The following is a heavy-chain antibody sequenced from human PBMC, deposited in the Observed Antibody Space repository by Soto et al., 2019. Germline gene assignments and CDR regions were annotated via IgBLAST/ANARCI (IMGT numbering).Heavy chain of an antibody. CDR3: ARHDMITFGGYRDTELKEPLDY. V-gene: IGHV4-39*01. J-gene: IGHJ4*02. CDR2: IYYSGST. D-gene: IGHD3-16*01. CDR1: GGSISSSSYY. Sequence: SETLSLTCTVSGGSISSSSYYWGWIRQPPGKGLEWIGSIYYSGSTYYNPSLKSRVTISVDTSKNQFSLKLSSVTAADTAVYYCARHDMITFGGYRDTELKEPLDYWGQGTLVTVSS.